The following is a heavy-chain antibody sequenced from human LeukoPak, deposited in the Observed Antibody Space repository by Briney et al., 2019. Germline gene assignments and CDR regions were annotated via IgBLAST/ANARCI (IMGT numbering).Heavy chain of an antibody. CDR2: INPNSGGT. V-gene: IGHV1-2*06. J-gene: IGHJ4*02. CDR3: ARAKRVYYYDSSGYYPGY. D-gene: IGHD3-22*01. CDR1: GYTFTGYY. Sequence: ASVKVSCKASGYTFTGYYMHWVRQAPGQGLEWMGRINPNSGGTNYAQKFQGRVTMTRDTSISTAYMELSRLRSDDTAVYYCARAKRVYYYDSSGYYPGYWGQGTLVTVSS.